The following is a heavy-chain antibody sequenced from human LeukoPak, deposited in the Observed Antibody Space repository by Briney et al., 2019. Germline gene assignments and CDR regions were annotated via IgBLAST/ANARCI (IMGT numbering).Heavy chain of an antibody. D-gene: IGHD6-19*01. CDR1: GFIFDDYA. CDR2: ISYRGNT. J-gene: IGHJ3*01. CDR3: ARESSSVAAFDV. Sequence: GSLRLSCAASGFIFDDYAMHWIRQPPGKGLEWIGYISYRGNTNYNPSLKSRVTISLDGSKNQFSLNLSSVTAADTAVYYCARESSSVAAFDVWGQGTMVTVSS. V-gene: IGHV4-59*01.